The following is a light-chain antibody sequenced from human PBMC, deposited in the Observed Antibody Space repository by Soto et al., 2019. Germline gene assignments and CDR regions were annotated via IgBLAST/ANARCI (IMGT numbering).Light chain of an antibody. J-gene: IGLJ1*01. V-gene: IGLV2-8*01. CDR1: SSDVGGYNY. CDR3: SSYAGSNIYV. CDR2: EVS. Sequence: QSALTQPPSASGSPGQSVTISCTGTSSDVGGYNYVSWYQQHPGKAPKLMIYEVSKRPSGLPDRFSGSKSGNTASLTVSRLQAEDEADYYCSSYAGSNIYVFGTGTKRTVL.